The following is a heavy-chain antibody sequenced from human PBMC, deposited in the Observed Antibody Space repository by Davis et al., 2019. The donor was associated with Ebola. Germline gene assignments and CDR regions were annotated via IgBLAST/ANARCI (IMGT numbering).Heavy chain of an antibody. CDR2: INPNDGRT. J-gene: IGHJ4*02. Sequence: AASVTVSCKASGYTFTNYYMHWVRQAPGQGLEWMGMINPNDGRTIYTQKFQGRVTVTRDTSTTTVYMDLSSLRSEDTAVYYCARAIYYYDNSGYSDYWGQGTLVTVSS. D-gene: IGHD3-22*01. CDR3: ARAIYYYDNSGYSDY. V-gene: IGHV1-46*01. CDR1: GYTFTNYY.